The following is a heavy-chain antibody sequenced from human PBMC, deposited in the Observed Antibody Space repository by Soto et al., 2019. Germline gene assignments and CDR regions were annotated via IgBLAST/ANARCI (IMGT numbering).Heavy chain of an antibody. CDR3: AREVGAPSGWLDP. CDR2: ISASGGLK. Sequence: GGSLRLSCAVYGLTFTNYAMTWVRHTPGKGLEWVSGISASGGLKYYADSVRGRFTVSRDNSKNILYLQMDNLRDEDTALYYCAREVGAPSGWLDPWGQGTQVTVSS. D-gene: IGHD1-26*01. CDR1: GLTFTNYA. J-gene: IGHJ5*02. V-gene: IGHV3-23*01.